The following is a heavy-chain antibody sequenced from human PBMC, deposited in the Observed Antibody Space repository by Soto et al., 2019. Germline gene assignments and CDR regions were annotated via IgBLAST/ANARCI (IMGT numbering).Heavy chain of an antibody. Sequence: GGSLRLSCAVSGFTFSDYWMSWVRQAPGKGLEWVANIKEDGNKKYYVDSVKGRFTISRDNSKNTLYLQMNSLRAEDTAVYYCAKTHTRPNWFDPWGQGTLVTVSS. CDR2: IKEDGNKK. J-gene: IGHJ5*02. CDR3: AKTHTRPNWFDP. V-gene: IGHV3-7*03. D-gene: IGHD3-3*01. CDR1: GFTFSDYW.